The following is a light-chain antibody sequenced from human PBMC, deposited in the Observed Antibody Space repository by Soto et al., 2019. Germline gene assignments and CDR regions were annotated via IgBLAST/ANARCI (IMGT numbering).Light chain of an antibody. J-gene: IGKJ2*01. CDR1: QSISSY. V-gene: IGKV1-39*01. CDR3: QQSYTTPYT. CDR2: AAS. Sequence: DIQMTQSPSSLSASVGDRVSITCRASQSISSYLNWYQQKPGKAPNLLIYAASSLQSGVPSRFSGSGSGTDFTLIISSLQLEDFATYYCQQSYTTPYTFGQGTKLEIK.